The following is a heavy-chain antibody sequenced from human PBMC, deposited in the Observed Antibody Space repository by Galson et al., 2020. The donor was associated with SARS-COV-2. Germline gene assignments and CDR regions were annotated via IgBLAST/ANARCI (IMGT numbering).Heavy chain of an antibody. V-gene: IGHV3-21*01. CDR3: ARDLPNYYDILTGYYYGMDV. J-gene: IGHJ6*02. Sequence: GGSLRLSCAASGFTFSSYSMNWVRQAPGKGLEWVSSISSSSYIYYADSVKGRFTISRDNAKNSLYLQMNSLRAEDTAVYYCARDLPNYYDILTGYYYGMDVWGQGTTVTVSS. CDR1: GFTFSSYS. CDR2: ISSSSYI. D-gene: IGHD3-9*01.